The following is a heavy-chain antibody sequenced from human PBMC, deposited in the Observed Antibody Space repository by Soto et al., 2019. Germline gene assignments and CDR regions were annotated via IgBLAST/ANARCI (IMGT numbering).Heavy chain of an antibody. Sequence: EVQLVESGGGLVQPGRSLRLSCTAYGFTFGDYAMSWFRQAPGKGLEWVGFIRSKAYGGTTEYAASVKGRFNISRDDSKSIAYLETNGQKTDDTVVYYCTRVAVPGPTDALDIWGQETMVAVSS. CDR3: TRVAVPGPTDALDI. CDR1: GFTFGDYA. J-gene: IGHJ3*02. CDR2: IRSKAYGGTT. V-gene: IGHV3-49*03.